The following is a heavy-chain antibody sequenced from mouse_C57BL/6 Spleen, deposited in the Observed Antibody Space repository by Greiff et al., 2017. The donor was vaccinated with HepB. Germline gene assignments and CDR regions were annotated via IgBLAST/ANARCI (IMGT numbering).Heavy chain of an antibody. D-gene: IGHD1-1*01. CDR1: GFTFSSYA. CDR3: ARAPYGTRYFDV. V-gene: IGHV5-4*03. J-gene: IGHJ1*03. Sequence: EVKLVESGGGLVKPGGSLKLSCAASGFTFSSYAMSWVRQTPEKRLEWVATISDGGSYTYYPDNVKGRFTISRDNAKNNLYLQMSHLKSEDTAMYYCARAPYGTRYFDVWGTGTTVTVSS. CDR2: ISDGGSYT.